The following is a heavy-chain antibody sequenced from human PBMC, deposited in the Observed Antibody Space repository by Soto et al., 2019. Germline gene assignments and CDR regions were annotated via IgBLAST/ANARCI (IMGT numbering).Heavy chain of an antibody. D-gene: IGHD6-13*01. Sequence: PGGSLRLSCAASGFTFSSYGMHWVRQAPGKGLEWVAVISYDGSNKYYADSVKGRFTISRDNSKNTLYLQMNSLRAEDTAVYYCAKDLTAAAGARYNWFDPWGQGTLVTVSS. CDR3: AKDLTAAAGARYNWFDP. J-gene: IGHJ5*02. V-gene: IGHV3-30*18. CDR1: GFTFSSYG. CDR2: ISYDGSNK.